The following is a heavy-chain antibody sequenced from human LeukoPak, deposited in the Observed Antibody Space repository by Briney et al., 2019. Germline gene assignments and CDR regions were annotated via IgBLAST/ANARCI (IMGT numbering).Heavy chain of an antibody. CDR3: ARLRGYSYGDAFDI. D-gene: IGHD5-18*01. CDR1: GYTLTELS. V-gene: IGHV1-24*01. Sequence: SVKVSCKVSGYTLTELSMHWVRQAPGKGLEWMGGFDPEDGETIYAQKFQGRVTMTEDTSTDTVYMELSSLRSEDTAVYYCARLRGYSYGDAFDIWGQGTMVTVSS. CDR2: FDPEDGET. J-gene: IGHJ3*02.